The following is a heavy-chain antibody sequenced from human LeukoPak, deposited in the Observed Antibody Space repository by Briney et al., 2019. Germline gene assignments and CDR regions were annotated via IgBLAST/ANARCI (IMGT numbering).Heavy chain of an antibody. CDR3: ARRDGSYNYYGMDV. J-gene: IGHJ6*02. D-gene: IGHD1-26*01. Sequence: GGSLRLSCAASGFTFSSYEMNWVRQAPGKGLEWVSYISSSGSTIYYADSVKGRFTTSRDNAKNSLYLQMNSLRAEDTAVYYCARRDGSYNYYGMDVWGQGTTVTVSS. CDR2: ISSSGSTI. V-gene: IGHV3-48*03. CDR1: GFTFSSYE.